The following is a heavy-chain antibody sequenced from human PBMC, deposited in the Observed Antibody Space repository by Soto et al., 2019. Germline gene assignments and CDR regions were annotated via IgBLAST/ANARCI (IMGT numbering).Heavy chain of an antibody. D-gene: IGHD5-12*01. Sequence: ASVKVSCKASGYTFTGYYMHWVRQAPGQGLEWMGWINPNSGGTNYAQKFQGRVTMTRDMSISTAYMELSRLRSDDTAVYYCAGEPASGYDFGYGMDVWGQGTTVTVSS. CDR1: GYTFTGYY. V-gene: IGHV1-2*02. J-gene: IGHJ6*02. CDR2: INPNSGGT. CDR3: AGEPASGYDFGYGMDV.